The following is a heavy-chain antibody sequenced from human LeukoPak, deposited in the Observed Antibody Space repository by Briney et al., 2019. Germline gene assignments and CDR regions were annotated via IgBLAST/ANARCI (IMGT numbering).Heavy chain of an antibody. J-gene: IGHJ6*02. CDR1: GGSISSSSYY. CDR3: ARIGKEDYYXXYXMDV. V-gene: IGHV4-39*01. Sequence: YPSETLSLTCTVSGGSISSSSYYWGWIRQPPGKGLEWIGSIYYSGSTYYNPSLKSRVTISVDTSKNQFSLKLSSVTAADTAVYYCARIGKEDYYXXYXMDVWGQGTTVTVSS. CDR2: IYYSGST.